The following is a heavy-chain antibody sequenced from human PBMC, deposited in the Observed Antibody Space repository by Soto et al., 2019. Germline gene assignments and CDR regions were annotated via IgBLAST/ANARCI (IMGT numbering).Heavy chain of an antibody. V-gene: IGHV1-3*01. CDR3: ARRPVRYCSGGSCYSGYLDY. CDR1: GYTFTSYA. Sequence: GASVKVSCKASGYTFTSYAMHWVRQAPGQRLEWMGWINAGNGNTKYSQKFQGRVTITRDTSASTAYMELSSLRSEDTAVYYCARRPVRYCSGGSCYSGYLDYWGQGTLVTVSS. CDR2: INAGNGNT. J-gene: IGHJ4*02. D-gene: IGHD2-15*01.